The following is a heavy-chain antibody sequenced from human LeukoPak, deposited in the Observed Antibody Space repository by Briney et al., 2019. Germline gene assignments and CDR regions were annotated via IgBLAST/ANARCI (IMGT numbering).Heavy chain of an antibody. Sequence: SETLSLTCTVSNYSISSDYSWGWIRQPPGKGLEWIGSIYHSGSTYYNPSLKSRVIISIDTSKNHFSLKLSSVTAADTGLYYCARVEGQRAFDYWGQGTLVTVSS. CDR1: NYSISSDYS. V-gene: IGHV4-38-2*02. J-gene: IGHJ4*02. CDR3: ARVEGQRAFDY. CDR2: IYHSGST.